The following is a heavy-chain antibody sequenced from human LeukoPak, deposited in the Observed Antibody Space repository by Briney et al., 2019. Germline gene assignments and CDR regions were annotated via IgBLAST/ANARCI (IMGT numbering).Heavy chain of an antibody. CDR2: IYSDNT. V-gene: IGHV3-53*01. D-gene: IGHD5-18*01. Sequence: GGSLRLSCTVSGFTVSSNSMSWVRQAPGKGLEWVSFIYSDNTHYSDSVKGRFTISRDNSKNTLYLQMNSLRAEDTAVYYCARQYISGQWYFDYWGQGTLVTVSS. CDR1: GFTVSSNS. J-gene: IGHJ4*02. CDR3: ARQYISGQWYFDY.